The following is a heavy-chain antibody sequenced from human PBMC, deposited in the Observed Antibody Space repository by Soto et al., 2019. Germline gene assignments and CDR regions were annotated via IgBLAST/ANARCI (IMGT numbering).Heavy chain of an antibody. D-gene: IGHD7-27*01. CDR1: GGSFSGYY. Sequence: QVQLQQWGAGLLKPSETLSLTCAVYGGSFSGYYWSWIRQPPGKGLEWIGEINHSGSTNYNPSLKSRVAISVDTSKNQFSLKLSSVTAADTAVYYCARGPSPSWDWYFDLWGRGTLVTVSS. J-gene: IGHJ2*01. CDR2: INHSGST. CDR3: ARGPSPSWDWYFDL. V-gene: IGHV4-34*01.